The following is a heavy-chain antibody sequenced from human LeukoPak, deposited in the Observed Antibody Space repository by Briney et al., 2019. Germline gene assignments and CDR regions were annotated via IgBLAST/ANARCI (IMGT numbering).Heavy chain of an antibody. Sequence: GESLKISCKGSGYSFTSYWIGWVRQMPGKGLECMEIIYPGDSDTRYSPSFQGQVTISADKSISTAYLQWSSLKASDTAIYYCARHETGPYFDYWGQGTLVTVSS. D-gene: IGHD1-1*01. V-gene: IGHV5-51*01. J-gene: IGHJ4*02. CDR3: ARHETGPYFDY. CDR2: IYPGDSDT. CDR1: GYSFTSYW.